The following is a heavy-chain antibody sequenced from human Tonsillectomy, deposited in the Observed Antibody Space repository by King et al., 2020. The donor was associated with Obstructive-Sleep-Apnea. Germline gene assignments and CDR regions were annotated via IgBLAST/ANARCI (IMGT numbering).Heavy chain of an antibody. CDR2: TYYNGRT. V-gene: IGHV4-61*01. J-gene: IGHJ6*02. D-gene: IGHD3-9*01. Sequence: QLQESGPGLVKPSETLSLTCTVSGDSVSSGNYYWSWIRQPPGMGPEWIGYTYYNGRTKYNPALKSRVTISVDMSKNQFSLKLSSVTAADTAVYYCARDYDIGWLAMDVWGQGTTVTVSS. CDR1: GDSVSSGNYY. CDR3: ARDYDIGWLAMDV.